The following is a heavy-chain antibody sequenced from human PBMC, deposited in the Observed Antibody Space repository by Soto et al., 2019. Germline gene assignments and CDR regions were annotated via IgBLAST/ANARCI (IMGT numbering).Heavy chain of an antibody. V-gene: IGHV4-34*01. CDR3: ARGDPQRGLNY. CDR1: GGSFSGYY. D-gene: IGHD2-8*01. CDR2: INHRGST. Sequence: QVQLQQWGAGLLKPSETLSLTCAVYGGSFSGYYWSWIRQPPGKGLEWIGEINHRGSTNYNPSLKSRVTISVDTSKNQFSLKVSSVTAADTAVFYCARGDPQRGLNYWGQGTLVTVSS. J-gene: IGHJ4*02.